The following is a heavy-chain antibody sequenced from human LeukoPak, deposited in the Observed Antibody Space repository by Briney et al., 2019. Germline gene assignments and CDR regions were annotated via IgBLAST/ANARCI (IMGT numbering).Heavy chain of an antibody. CDR3: ARQGELAIDY. V-gene: IGHV4-59*08. CDR2: IYNTGRT. D-gene: IGHD1-26*01. CDR1: GGSITNYY. Sequence: SETLSLTCSVSGGSITNYYWSWIRQSPGKGLEWIGFIYNTGRTNYNPSLQSRVTMSIDTSKNQFSLKLSSVNAADTAVYYCARQGELAIDYWGQGTLVTVSS. J-gene: IGHJ4*02.